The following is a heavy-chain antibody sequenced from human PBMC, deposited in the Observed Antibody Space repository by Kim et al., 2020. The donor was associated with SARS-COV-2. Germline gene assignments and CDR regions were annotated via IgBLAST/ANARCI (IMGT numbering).Heavy chain of an antibody. CDR2: INHSGST. CDR3: ARRIAAASNWFDP. V-gene: IGHV4-34*01. Sequence: SETLSLTCAVYGGSFSGYYWSWIRQPPGKGLEWIGEINHSGSTNYNPSLKSRVTISVDTSKNQFSLKLSSVTAADTAVYYCARRIAAASNWFDPWGQGT. J-gene: IGHJ5*02. D-gene: IGHD6-13*01. CDR1: GGSFSGYY.